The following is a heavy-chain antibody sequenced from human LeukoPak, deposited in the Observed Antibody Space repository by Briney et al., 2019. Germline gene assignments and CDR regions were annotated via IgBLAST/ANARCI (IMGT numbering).Heavy chain of an antibody. CDR1: GFTFSNYA. J-gene: IGHJ4*02. CDR2: ISGNGRNI. D-gene: IGHD3-22*01. V-gene: IGHV3-23*01. Sequence: GGSLRLSCAASGFTFSNYAMSWVRQAPGKGLEWVSVISGNGRNIYYADSVKGRFTISRDNSKNTLHVQMNSLRAEDTAIYYCTKRWSDSNTWYYFDHWGQGTLVTVSS. CDR3: TKRWSDSNTWYYFDH.